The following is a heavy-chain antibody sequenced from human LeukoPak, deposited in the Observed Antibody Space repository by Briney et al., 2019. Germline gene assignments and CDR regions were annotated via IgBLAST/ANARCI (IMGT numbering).Heavy chain of an antibody. V-gene: IGHV1-18*01. CDR3: ARDKVPMTTVTTFDY. J-gene: IGHJ4*01. D-gene: IGHD4-17*01. CDR2: ISAYNGNT. Sequence: ASVKVSCKASGYTFTSYGISWVRQAPGQGLEWMGWISAYNGNTNYAQKLQGRVTMTTDTSTSTAYMELRSLRSDDTAVYYCARDKVPMTTVTTFDYWGQEPWSPSPQ. CDR1: GYTFTSYG.